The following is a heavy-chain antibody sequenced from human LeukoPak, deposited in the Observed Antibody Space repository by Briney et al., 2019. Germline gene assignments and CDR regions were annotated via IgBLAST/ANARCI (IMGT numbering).Heavy chain of an antibody. Sequence: SETLSLTCAVYGGSFSGYYWSGIRQPPGKGLEWIGEINHSGSTNYNPSLKSRVTISVDTSKNQFSLKLSSVTAADTAVYYCASRGIRRNYDRSYDYWGQGTLVTVSS. CDR1: GGSFSGYY. J-gene: IGHJ4*02. CDR2: INHSGST. V-gene: IGHV4-34*01. CDR3: ASRGIRRNYDRSYDY. D-gene: IGHD3-22*01.